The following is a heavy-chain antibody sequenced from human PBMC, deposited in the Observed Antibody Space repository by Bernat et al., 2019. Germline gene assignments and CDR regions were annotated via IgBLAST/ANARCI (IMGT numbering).Heavy chain of an antibody. D-gene: IGHD3-10*01. J-gene: IGHJ4*02. CDR1: GFTFSSYD. Sequence: EVQLVESGGGLVQPGGSLRLSCAASGFTFSSYDMHWVRQATGKGLEWVSAIGTAGDTYYPGSVKGRFTISRENAKNSLYLQMNSLRAGDTAVYYCARGYYGSGTLLDYWGQGTLVTVSS. CDR2: IGTAGDT. CDR3: ARGYYGSGTLLDY. V-gene: IGHV3-13*04.